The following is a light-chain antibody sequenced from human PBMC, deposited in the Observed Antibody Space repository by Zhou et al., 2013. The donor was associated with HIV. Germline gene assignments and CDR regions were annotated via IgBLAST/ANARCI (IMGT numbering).Light chain of an antibody. CDR2: KTS. Sequence: IQMTQSPSIVSAFPGDRVTITCRANETVGRSLAWYQQKLGKAPTLLIYKTSTLETGVPSRFSGSGSGIDFTLTITGLQPDDLATYFCQQYKSFLLSFGGGTYV. J-gene: IGKJ4*01. CDR1: ETVGRS. V-gene: IGKV1-5*03. CDR3: QQYKSFLLS.